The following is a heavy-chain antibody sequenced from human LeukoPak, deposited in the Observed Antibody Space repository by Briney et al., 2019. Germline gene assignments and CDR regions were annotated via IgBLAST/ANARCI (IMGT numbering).Heavy chain of an antibody. V-gene: IGHV3-30*02. D-gene: IGHD6-19*01. Sequence: PGGSLRLSCAASGFTFSTYGMSWVRQAPGKGLEWVAFIRYDGSNKYYADSVKGRFTISRDNSKNTLYLQMNSLRAEDTAVYYCAKERRFYSSGWYGHAFDIWGQGTMVTVSS. J-gene: IGHJ3*02. CDR2: IRYDGSNK. CDR1: GFTFSTYG. CDR3: AKERRFYSSGWYGHAFDI.